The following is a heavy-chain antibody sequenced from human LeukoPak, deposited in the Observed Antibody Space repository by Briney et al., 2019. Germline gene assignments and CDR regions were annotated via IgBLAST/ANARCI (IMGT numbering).Heavy chain of an antibody. CDR1: GFTFSSYA. D-gene: IGHD3-10*01. V-gene: IGHV3-74*01. Sequence: GGSLRLSCAASGFTFSSYATSWVRQAPGEGLVWVSRTNEHGTIINYADSVKGRFTISRDNAKNTLYLQMNSLRTEDSALYYCVVDLSGSADYWGQGTLVTVSS. CDR2: TNEHGTII. J-gene: IGHJ4*02. CDR3: VVDLSGSADY.